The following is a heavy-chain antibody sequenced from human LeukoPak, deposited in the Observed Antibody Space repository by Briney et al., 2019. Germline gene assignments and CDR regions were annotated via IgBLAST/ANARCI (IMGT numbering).Heavy chain of an antibody. CDR1: GYTFTSYY. V-gene: IGHV1-18*04. D-gene: IGHD2-2*01. CDR2: ISAYNGNT. CDR3: ARDNDIVVVPAATIYYYYGMDV. J-gene: IGHJ6*02. Sequence: ASVKVSCKASGYTFTSYYMHWVRQAPGQGLEWMGWISAYNGNTNYAQKLQGRVTMTTDTSTSTAYMELRSLRSDDTAVYYCARDNDIVVVPAATIYYYYGMDVWGQGTTVTVSS.